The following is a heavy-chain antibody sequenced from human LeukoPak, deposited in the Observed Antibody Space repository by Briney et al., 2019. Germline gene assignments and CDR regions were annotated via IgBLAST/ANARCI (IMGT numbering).Heavy chain of an antibody. CDR3: AREGRSTSVWCSGGSCYDFDY. CDR2: ISNTKNEM. CDR1: GFTFSTYN. J-gene: IGHJ4*02. D-gene: IGHD2-15*01. V-gene: IGHV3-21*01. Sequence: PGGSLRLSCAASGFTFSTYNMNWVRQPPGKGLEGVSSISNTKNEMYYADSVKGRFTISRNNAKNSLYLQMNSLRAEDTAVYYCAREGRSTSVWCSGGSCYDFDYWGQGVLVTVSS.